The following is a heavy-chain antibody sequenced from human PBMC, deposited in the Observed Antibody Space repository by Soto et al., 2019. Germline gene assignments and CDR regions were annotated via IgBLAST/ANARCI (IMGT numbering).Heavy chain of an antibody. CDR3: ARAKAPLYVSSWYWFDP. D-gene: IGHD6-13*01. CDR2: IYYSGST. J-gene: IGHJ5*02. CDR1: GGSISSYY. V-gene: IGHV4-59*08. Sequence: QVQLQESGPGLVKPSETLSLTCTVSGGSISSYYWSWIRQPPGKGLEWIGYIYYSGSTNYNPSLKSRVTISVDTSKNQSSLKLSSVTAADTAVYYCARAKAPLYVSSWYWFDPWGQGTLVTVSS.